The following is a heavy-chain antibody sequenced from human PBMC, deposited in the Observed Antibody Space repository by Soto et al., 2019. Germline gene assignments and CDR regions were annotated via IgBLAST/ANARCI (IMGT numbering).Heavy chain of an antibody. Sequence: SETLSLTRTFFFGSISSFYSNLTRQPPGKGLEWIGYIYYSGSTNYNPSLKSRVTISVDTSKNQFSLKLSSVTAADTAVYYCARDNGRENYYDSSGYWYYFDYWGRGTLVTVSS. CDR1: FGSISSFY. CDR3: ARDNGRENYYDSSGYWYYFDY. D-gene: IGHD3-22*01. J-gene: IGHJ4*02. CDR2: IYYSGST. V-gene: IGHV4-59*01.